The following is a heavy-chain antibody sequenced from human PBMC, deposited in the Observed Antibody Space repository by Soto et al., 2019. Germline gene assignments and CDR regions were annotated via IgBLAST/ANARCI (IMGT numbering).Heavy chain of an antibody. Sequence: QVQLVQSGAEEKKPGASVKVSCKASGYTFTSYAMHWVRQAPGQRLEWMGWINAGNGNTKYSQKFQGRVTITRDTSASTAYMELSSLRSEDTAVYYCAKGSVGRHNWFDPWGQGTLVTVSS. V-gene: IGHV1-3*05. J-gene: IGHJ5*02. CDR2: INAGNGNT. CDR1: GYTFTSYA. CDR3: AKGSVGRHNWFDP. D-gene: IGHD1-26*01.